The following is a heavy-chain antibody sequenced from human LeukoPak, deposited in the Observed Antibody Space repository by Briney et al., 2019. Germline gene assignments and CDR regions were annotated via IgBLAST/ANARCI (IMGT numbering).Heavy chain of an antibody. J-gene: IGHJ4*02. CDR1: GFTISSYW. Sequence: GGSLRLSCSASGFTISSYWMNWVRQAPGKGLEWVSSISSSSSYIYYADSVKGRFTISRDNAKNSLYLQMNSLRAEDTAVYYCASLFNYDILTGYRYIDYWGQGTLVTVSS. D-gene: IGHD3-9*01. CDR2: ISSSSSYI. V-gene: IGHV3-21*01. CDR3: ASLFNYDILTGYRYIDY.